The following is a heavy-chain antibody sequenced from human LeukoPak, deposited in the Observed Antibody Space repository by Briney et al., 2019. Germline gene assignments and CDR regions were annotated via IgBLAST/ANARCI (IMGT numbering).Heavy chain of an antibody. CDR1: GFTFSVYY. Sequence: GGSLRLSCAASGFTFSVYYMFWVRQAPGKGLVWVSSISPDATKSRYADFVEGRLTISRDNAKNTLYLQLNSLRVEDAAVYYCATGYRSAYSWDSWGQGTLVTVSS. D-gene: IGHD5-12*01. V-gene: IGHV3-74*01. CDR2: ISPDATKS. J-gene: IGHJ4*02. CDR3: ATGYRSAYSWDS.